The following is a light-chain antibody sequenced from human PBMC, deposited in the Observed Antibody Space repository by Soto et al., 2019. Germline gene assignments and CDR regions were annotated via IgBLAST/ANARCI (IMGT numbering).Light chain of an antibody. CDR2: RND. CDR1: SSNIGSDY. Sequence: QSVLNQPPSASGTPGHRVTISCSGSSSNIGSDYVYWYQQLPGSAPKLLIYRNDQRPSGVPDRLSGSKSGTSASLAISGLRSEDEAAYYCAAWDDSLSAWVFGGGTKLTVL. CDR3: AAWDDSLSAWV. V-gene: IGLV1-47*01. J-gene: IGLJ3*02.